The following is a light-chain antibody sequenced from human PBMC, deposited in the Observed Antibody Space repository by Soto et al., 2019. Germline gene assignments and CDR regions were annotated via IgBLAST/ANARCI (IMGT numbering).Light chain of an antibody. J-gene: IGKJ1*01. V-gene: IGKV3-20*01. CDR2: DAS. CDR1: QTVSSSD. Sequence: EIVLTQSPGTLSLSPGERATLSCRASQTVSSSDLAWYQQKPGQAPRLVLYDASSRATGIPDRFSGSGSETDFTLTISRLAPEDFAVYYCQHYGSSRTFGQGTKVEIK. CDR3: QHYGSSRT.